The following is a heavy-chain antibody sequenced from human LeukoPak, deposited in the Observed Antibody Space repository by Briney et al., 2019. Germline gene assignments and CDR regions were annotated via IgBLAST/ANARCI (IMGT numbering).Heavy chain of an antibody. CDR1: GFSLSTYV. CDR2: IYAGGGDT. J-gene: IGHJ4*02. D-gene: IGHD3-16*01. Sequence: PRASRRLSCAASGFSLSTYVMTWVPHAPGKGPEWVASIYAGGGDTYHSDSVKGRFTISRDNSKNTLYLQMNSPRAEDTAVYYCAKVRKPRALLGVFDYWGQGTLVTVSS. V-gene: IGHV3-23*01. CDR3: AKVRKPRALLGVFDY.